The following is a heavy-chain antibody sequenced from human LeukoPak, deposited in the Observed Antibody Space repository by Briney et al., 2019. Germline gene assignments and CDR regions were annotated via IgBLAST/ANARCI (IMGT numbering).Heavy chain of an antibody. D-gene: IGHD6-19*01. CDR3: ARVSIGWYSFDY. CDR1: GFTFSTYW. V-gene: IGHV3-74*01. CDR2: INPDGTTT. Sequence: SGGSLRLSFAASGFTFSTYWMHWVRQAPGKGLVWVSRINPDGTTTSYADSVKGRFTISRDNAKDTVYLQMNSLRAEDTAVYYCARVSIGWYSFDYWGQGTLVTVSS. J-gene: IGHJ4*02.